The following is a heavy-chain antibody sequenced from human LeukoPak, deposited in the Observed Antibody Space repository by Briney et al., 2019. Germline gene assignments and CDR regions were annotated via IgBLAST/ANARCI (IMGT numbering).Heavy chain of an antibody. CDR1: GYTFTSYG. J-gene: IGHJ3*02. D-gene: IGHD2-2*01. V-gene: IGHV1-18*01. CDR3: ARGRVPAAPTDAFDI. CDR2: ISAYNGNT. Sequence: ASVKVSCKASGYTFTSYGISWVRQAPGQGLEWMGWISAYNGNTNYAQKLQGRVTMTTDTSTSTAYMELRSQRSDDTAVYYCARGRVPAAPTDAFDIWGQGTMVTVSS.